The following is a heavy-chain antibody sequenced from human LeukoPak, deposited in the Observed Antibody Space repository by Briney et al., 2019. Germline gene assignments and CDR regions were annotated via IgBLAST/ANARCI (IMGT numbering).Heavy chain of an antibody. J-gene: IGHJ4*02. D-gene: IGHD5-12*01. V-gene: IGHV4-34*01. CDR3: ARGYSGYDPLDY. Sequence: SETLSLNCAVYGGSFSGYYWSWIRQPPGKGLEWIGEINHSGSTNYNPSLKSRVTISVDTSKNQFSLKLSSVTAADTAVYYCARGYSGYDPLDYWGQGTLVTVSS. CDR1: GGSFSGYY. CDR2: INHSGST.